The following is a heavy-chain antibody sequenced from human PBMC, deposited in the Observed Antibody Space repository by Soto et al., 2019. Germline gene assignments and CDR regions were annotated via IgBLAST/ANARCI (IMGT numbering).Heavy chain of an antibody. J-gene: IGHJ6*02. CDR3: ARGASSGWSPYYGMDV. CDR1: GGTFSSYA. D-gene: IGHD6-19*01. Sequence: SVKVSCKASGGTFSSYAISWVRQAPGQGLEWMGGIIPIFGTANYAQKFQGRVTITADESTSTAYMELSSLRSEDTAVYYCARGASSGWSPYYGMDVWGQGTTVTVAS. V-gene: IGHV1-69*13. CDR2: IIPIFGTA.